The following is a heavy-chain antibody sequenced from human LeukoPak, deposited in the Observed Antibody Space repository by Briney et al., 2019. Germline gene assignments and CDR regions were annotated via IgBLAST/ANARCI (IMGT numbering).Heavy chain of an antibody. J-gene: IGHJ6*02. CDR2: VNRDGSET. CDR1: GFALSSHW. V-gene: IGHV3-7*03. Sequence: GGSLTLSCAASGFALSSHWMTWVRQVPGRGPEWVANVNRDGSETYYLDSVKGRFTISKDNAKNSLYLQMNSLRAEDTALYHCARNNGMDVWGQGTTVIVSS. CDR3: ARNNGMDV.